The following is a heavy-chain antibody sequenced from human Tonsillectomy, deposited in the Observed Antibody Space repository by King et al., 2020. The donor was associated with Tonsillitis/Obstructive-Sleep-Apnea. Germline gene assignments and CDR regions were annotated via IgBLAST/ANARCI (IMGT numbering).Heavy chain of an antibody. V-gene: IGHV3-23*01. D-gene: IGHD5-12*01. Sequence: VQLLESGGGLVQPGGSLRLSCAASGFTFSSYAMSWVRQAPGKGLEWVSLISGSGISTYYADSVKGRFTISRDNSKNTLYLQMNSLRAEDTAVYYCAKDLRDIVATTLDYWGQGTLVSVSS. J-gene: IGHJ4*02. CDR2: ISGSGIST. CDR3: AKDLRDIVATTLDY. CDR1: GFTFSSYA.